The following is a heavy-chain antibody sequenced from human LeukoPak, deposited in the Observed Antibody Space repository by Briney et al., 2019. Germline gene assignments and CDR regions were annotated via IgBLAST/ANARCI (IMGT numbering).Heavy chain of an antibody. CDR2: MNPNSGNT. CDR3: ARVPIRGVIGRTFYY. D-gene: IGHD3-10*01. V-gene: IGHV1-8*01. J-gene: IGHJ4*02. Sequence: ASVKVSCKASGYTFTSYDINWVRQATGHGLEWMGWMNPNSGNTGYAQKVQGRVTMTRNTSISTAYMELSSLRSEDTAVYYCARVPIRGVIGRTFYYRGQGTLVTVSS. CDR1: GYTFTSYD.